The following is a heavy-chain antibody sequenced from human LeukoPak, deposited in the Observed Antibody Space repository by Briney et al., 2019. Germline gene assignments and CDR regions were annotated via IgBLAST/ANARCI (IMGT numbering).Heavy chain of an antibody. CDR2: IIPIFGTA. J-gene: IGHJ6*03. V-gene: IGHV1-69*05. CDR3: ARASPTNYYYYMDV. CDR1: GGTFISYA. D-gene: IGHD5-12*01. Sequence: SVTVSCKASGGTFISYAISWVRQAPGQGREWMGGIIPIFGTANYAQKFQGRVTITTDESTSTAYMELSSLRSEDTAVYYCARASPTNYYYYMDVWGKGTTVTVSS.